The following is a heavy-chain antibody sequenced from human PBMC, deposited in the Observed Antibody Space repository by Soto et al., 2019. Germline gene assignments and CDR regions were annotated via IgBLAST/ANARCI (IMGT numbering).Heavy chain of an antibody. J-gene: IGHJ2*01. Sequence: EVQLLDSGGGLVQPGGSLRLSCAASGFMFSCCAMSWVRQAPGKGLEWVSTIHGDGDYSHYTDSVEGRVTISRDHFRSTLYLQMNSMRGDDTAVYYCATNRGGGGYSTWALAVWGRGALVTVSS. CDR2: IHGDGDYS. CDR3: ATNRGGGGYSTWALAV. CDR1: GFMFSCCA. V-gene: IGHV3-23*01. D-gene: IGHD2-21*01.